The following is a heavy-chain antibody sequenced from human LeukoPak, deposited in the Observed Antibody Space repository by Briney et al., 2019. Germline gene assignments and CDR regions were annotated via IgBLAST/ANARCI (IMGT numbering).Heavy chain of an antibody. D-gene: IGHD2-21*02. CDR3: ARDSWSYCGGDCYTYFQH. CDR1: GGTFSSYA. CDR2: IIPIFGTA. J-gene: IGHJ1*01. Sequence: GASVKVSCKASGGTFSSYAISWVRQAPGQGLEWMGGIIPIFGTANYAQKFQGRVTITADKSTSTAYMELSSLRSEDTAVYYCARDSWSYCGGDCYTYFQHWGQGTLVTVSS. V-gene: IGHV1-69*06.